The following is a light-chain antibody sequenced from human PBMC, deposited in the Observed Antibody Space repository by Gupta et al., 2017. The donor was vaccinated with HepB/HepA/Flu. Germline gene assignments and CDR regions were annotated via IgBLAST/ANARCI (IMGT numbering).Light chain of an antibody. CDR2: WAS. CDR3: QQVVSTLVS. J-gene: IGKJ4*01. CDR1: QSRLFRSNNKNY. V-gene: IGKV4-1*01. Sequence: DIVMTQSPDSLAVSLGERATINCKSSQSRLFRSNNKNYLAWYQQKPGQPPKLLIYWASTRESAVPDRFSGRGSGTDFSLTISSLQAEDVAVYYCQQVVSTLVSFGGGTKVEIK.